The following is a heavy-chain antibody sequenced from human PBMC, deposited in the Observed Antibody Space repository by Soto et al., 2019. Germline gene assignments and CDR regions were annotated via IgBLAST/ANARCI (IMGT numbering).Heavy chain of an antibody. D-gene: IGHD2-15*01. V-gene: IGHV1-69*13. CDR1: GGTFSSYA. CDR2: IIPIFGTA. Sequence: ASVKVSCKASGGTFSSYAISWVRQAPGQGLEWMGGIIPIFGTANYAQKFQGRVTITADESTSTAYMELSSLRSEDTAVYYCARCPTRYCRGGSCYSDAFDIWGQGTMVTVSS. J-gene: IGHJ3*02. CDR3: ARCPTRYCRGGSCYSDAFDI.